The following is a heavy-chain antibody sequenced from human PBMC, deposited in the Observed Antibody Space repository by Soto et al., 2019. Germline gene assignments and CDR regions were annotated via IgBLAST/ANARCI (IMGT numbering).Heavy chain of an antibody. CDR2: VKDGGHT. D-gene: IGHD5-12*01. V-gene: IGHV4-34*01. J-gene: IGHJ4*02. CDR1: WFPRGYY. Sequence: VQLQPGGARLFKASGAPVLHFGGPGWFPRGYYWDWIRQAPGKGLGWIGEVKDGGHTNYSPSLRGRVTISSDTSNNQFSLRLNSVTAADTGVYYCARGQEGVVATHWDQGSLVTVSS. CDR3: ARGQEGVVATH.